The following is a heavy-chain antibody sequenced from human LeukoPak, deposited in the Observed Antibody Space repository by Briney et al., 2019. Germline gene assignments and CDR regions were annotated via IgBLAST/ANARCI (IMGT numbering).Heavy chain of an antibody. CDR1: GFTFDDYA. CDR3: AKDGLEFTGGFDY. Sequence: GRSLRPSCTASGFTFDDYAMHWVRQAPGKGLEWVSGISWNSGSIGYADSVKGRFTISRDNAKNSLYLQMNSLRAEDTALYYCAKDGLEFTGGFDYWGQGTLVTVSS. V-gene: IGHV3-9*01. J-gene: IGHJ4*02. D-gene: IGHD1-1*01. CDR2: ISWNSGSI.